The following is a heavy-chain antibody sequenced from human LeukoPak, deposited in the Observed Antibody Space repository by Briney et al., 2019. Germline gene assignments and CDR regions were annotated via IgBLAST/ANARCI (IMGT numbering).Heavy chain of an antibody. CDR2: IRYDGGSK. CDR1: GFTFSTYG. D-gene: IGHD2-2*01. Sequence: QPGGSLRLSCAASGFTFSTYGMHWVRQAPGKGLEWVAFIRYDGGSKYYADSVKGRFTISKDNSNNTLYLQMNSLRAEDTAVYYCAKDRSTSSYYYYMDVWGKGTTVTVSS. J-gene: IGHJ6*03. V-gene: IGHV3-30*02. CDR3: AKDRSTSSYYYYMDV.